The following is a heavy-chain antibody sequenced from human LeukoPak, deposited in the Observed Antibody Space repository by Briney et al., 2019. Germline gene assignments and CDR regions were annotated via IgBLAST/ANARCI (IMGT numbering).Heavy chain of an antibody. CDR2: IKEDGSEK. V-gene: IGHV3-7*01. CDR3: ARYSSSWSLGY. CDR1: GFTFSIYW. Sequence: PGGSLRLSCAVSGFTFSIYWMSWVRQAPGKGLEWVASIKEDGSEKYYVDSVKGRFTISRDNAQNSLYLQIDSLRDEDTAVYYCARYSSSWSLGYWGQGTLVTVSS. D-gene: IGHD6-13*01. J-gene: IGHJ4*02.